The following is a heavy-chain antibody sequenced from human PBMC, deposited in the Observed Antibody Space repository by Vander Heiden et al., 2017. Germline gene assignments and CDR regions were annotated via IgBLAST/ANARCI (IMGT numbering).Heavy chain of an antibody. CDR2: ISGSGGST. CDR1: GITFSSYA. D-gene: IGHD4-17*01. J-gene: IGHJ4*02. V-gene: IGHV3-23*01. CDR3: AKQGDHDYGAMGFDY. Sequence: EVQLLEPGGGLVQPGGSLRLSRAASGITFSSYAMSWVRQAPGKGLEWVSAISGSGGSTYYADSVKGRFTISRDNSKNTLYLQMNSLRGEDTAVYYCAKQGDHDYGAMGFDYWGQGTLVTVSS.